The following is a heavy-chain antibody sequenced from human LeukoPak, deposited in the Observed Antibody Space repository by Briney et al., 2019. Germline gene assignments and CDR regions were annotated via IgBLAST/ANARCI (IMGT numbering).Heavy chain of an antibody. CDR3: ARASGSYFGDDAFDI. D-gene: IGHD1-26*01. CDR2: IIPIFGIA. V-gene: IGHV1-69*04. Sequence: ASVKVSCKASGGTFSSYAISWVRQAPGQGLEWMGRIIPIFGIANYAQKFQGRVTITADKSTSTAYMELSSLRSEDTAVYYCARASGSYFGDDAFDIWAKGQWSPSLQ. CDR1: GGTFSSYA. J-gene: IGHJ3*02.